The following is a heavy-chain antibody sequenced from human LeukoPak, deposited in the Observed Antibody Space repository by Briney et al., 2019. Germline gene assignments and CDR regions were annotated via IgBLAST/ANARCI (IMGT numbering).Heavy chain of an antibody. J-gene: IGHJ4*02. D-gene: IGHD3-3*01. V-gene: IGHV3-23*01. CDR3: AKEGSEYYDFWSGYYGDYFDY. Sequence: PGGSLRLSCAASGFTFSSYAMNWVRQAPGKGLEWLSTISGSGGSTYYADSVKGRFTISRDNSKNTLYLQMNSLRAEDTAVYYCAKEGSEYYDFWSGYYGDYFDYWGQGTLVTVSS. CDR2: ISGSGGST. CDR1: GFTFSSYA.